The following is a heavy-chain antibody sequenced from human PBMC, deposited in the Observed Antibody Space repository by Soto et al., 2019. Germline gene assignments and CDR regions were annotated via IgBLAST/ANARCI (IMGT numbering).Heavy chain of an antibody. CDR2: INPDGSST. V-gene: IGHV3-74*01. CDR1: GFTFSSYW. CDR3: ARRGSGVTRGLHY. D-gene: IGHD2-15*01. Sequence: EVQLVESGGGLVQPGGSLRLSCAASGFTFSSYWMHWVRQAPGKGLVWISRINPDGSSTSYVDSVQGRFTISRDNGKNTLFLQMNSLRGEDTAVYYCARRGSGVTRGLHYWGQGTLVTVSS. J-gene: IGHJ4*02.